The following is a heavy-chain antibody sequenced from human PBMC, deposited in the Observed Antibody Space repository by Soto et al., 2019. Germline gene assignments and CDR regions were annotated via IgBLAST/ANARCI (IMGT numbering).Heavy chain of an antibody. V-gene: IGHV3-30-3*01. Sequence: VGSLRLSCAASGFTFSSYAMHWVRQAPGKGLEWVAVISYDGSNKYYADSVEGRFTISRDNSKNTLYLQMNSLRAEDTAVYYCARDGITMVRGVPDYWGQGTLVTVSS. D-gene: IGHD3-10*01. CDR1: GFTFSSYA. CDR3: ARDGITMVRGVPDY. CDR2: ISYDGSNK. J-gene: IGHJ4*02.